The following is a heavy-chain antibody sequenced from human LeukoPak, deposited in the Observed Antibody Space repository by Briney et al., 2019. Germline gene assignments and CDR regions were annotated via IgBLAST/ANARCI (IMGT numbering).Heavy chain of an antibody. D-gene: IGHD2-21*02. CDR2: ISSSSNTI. V-gene: IGHV3-48*01. J-gene: IGHJ4*02. Sequence: GGSLRLSCAASGFTFSSYSMYWVRQAPGKGLEWVSYISSSSNTIYYADSVKGRFTISRDNAKNSLYLQMSSLRAEDTAVYYCARDRGDWLPRDIDYWGQGTLVTVSS. CDR3: ARDRGDWLPRDIDY. CDR1: GFTFSSYS.